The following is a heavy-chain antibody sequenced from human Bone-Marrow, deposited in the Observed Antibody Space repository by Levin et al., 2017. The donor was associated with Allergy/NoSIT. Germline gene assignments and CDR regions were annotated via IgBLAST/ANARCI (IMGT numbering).Heavy chain of an antibody. CDR2: IYYSGST. J-gene: IGHJ3*02. Sequence: SETLSLTCTVSGGSISSSSYYWGWIRQPPGTGLEWIGSIYYSGSTYYNPSLKSRFTISVDTSKNQFSLKLSSVTAADTAVYYCSRLIFLDVKYSSSSVTLGAFDIWGQGTMVTVSS. V-gene: IGHV4-39*07. D-gene: IGHD6-6*01. CDR3: SRLIFLDVKYSSSSVTLGAFDI. CDR1: GGSISSSSYY.